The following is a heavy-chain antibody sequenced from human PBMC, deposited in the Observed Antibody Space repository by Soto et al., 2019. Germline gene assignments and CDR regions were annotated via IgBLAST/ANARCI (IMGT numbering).Heavy chain of an antibody. CDR1: GGSISSYY. Sequence: PSETLSLTCTVSGGSISSYYWSWIRQPPGKGLEWIGYIYYSGSTNYNPSLKSRVTISVDTSKNHFSLKLSSVTAADTAVYYCARFQRDCSSTSCYIPRYYYYMDVWGKGTTVTVSS. CDR3: ARFQRDCSSTSCYIPRYYYYMDV. CDR2: IYYSGST. D-gene: IGHD2-2*02. J-gene: IGHJ6*03. V-gene: IGHV4-59*08.